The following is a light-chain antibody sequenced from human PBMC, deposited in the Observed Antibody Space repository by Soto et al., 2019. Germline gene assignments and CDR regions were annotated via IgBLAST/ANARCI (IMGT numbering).Light chain of an antibody. CDR2: DAS. V-gene: IGKV1-39*01. CDR3: QQSYSTLGT. CDR1: HSINNN. Sequence: IQMTQSPSSLSSSAGERAILTCRSDHSINNNLNWYQQRPGKVPKLLIYDASTLQSGVPARFSGSGSGRVFTLTINSLQPEDFATYYCQQSYSTLGTFGRGTRVEI. J-gene: IGKJ2*01.